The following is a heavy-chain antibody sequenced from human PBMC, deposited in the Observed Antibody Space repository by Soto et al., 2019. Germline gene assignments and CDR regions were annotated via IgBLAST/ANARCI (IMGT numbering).Heavy chain of an antibody. CDR3: ARDREYYYDSSGLPRRYYYGMDV. V-gene: IGHV4-31*03. J-gene: IGHJ6*02. Sequence: PSETLSLTCTVSGASISSGGYYWSWIRQHPGKGLEWIGYIYYSGSTYYNPSLKSRVTISVDTSKNQFSLKLSSVTAADTAVYFCARDREYYYDSSGLPRRYYYGMDVWGQGTTVTVSS. D-gene: IGHD3-22*01. CDR1: GASISSGGYY. CDR2: IYYSGST.